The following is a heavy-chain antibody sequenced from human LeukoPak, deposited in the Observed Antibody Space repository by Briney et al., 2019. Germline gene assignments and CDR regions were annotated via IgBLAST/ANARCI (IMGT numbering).Heavy chain of an antibody. CDR1: GFTFSDYY. V-gene: IGHV3-11*01. CDR2: MSESGSSI. CDR3: ARGKRRFDS. J-gene: IGHJ4*02. Sequence: GGSLRLSCAASGFTFSDYYMSWIRQAPGKGLEWVSYMSESGSSIYYAASVKGRFTISRDNVNHSLFLQMNSLSAEDTAVYYCARGKRRFDSWGQGTLVTVSS.